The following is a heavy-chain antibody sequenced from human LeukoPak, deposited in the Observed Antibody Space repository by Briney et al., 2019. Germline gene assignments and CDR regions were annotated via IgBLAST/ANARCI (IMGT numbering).Heavy chain of an antibody. CDR2: MNIDGSER. J-gene: IGHJ4*02. CDR1: GFSFSNYW. CDR3: TRRLDD. V-gene: IGHV3-7*01. D-gene: IGHD3-16*01. Sequence: PGGSLRLSCAASGFSFSNYWMGWVRQAPGKRPEWVANMNIDGSERYYADSVKGRFTISRDNARNSVFLQMSGLRVEDTAVYYCTRRLDDWGQGTLVTVSS.